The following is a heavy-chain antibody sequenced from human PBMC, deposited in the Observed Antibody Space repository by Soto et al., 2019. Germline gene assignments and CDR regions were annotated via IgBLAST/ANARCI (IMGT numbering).Heavy chain of an antibody. CDR1: GGFIRSTSYY. V-gene: IGHV4-39*01. CDR3: ARQVGDYYFDY. D-gene: IGHD4-17*01. Sequence: QLQLQASGPGLVKPSETLSLTCTVPGGFIRSTSYYWAWFRQPPGKGPEWIGRIFFHGTPDYNPSLQRRVTRSVDTPKNQFSLKLSSVAAADTAVYFCARQVGDYYFDYWGQGTLVTGSS. CDR2: IFFHGTP. J-gene: IGHJ4*02.